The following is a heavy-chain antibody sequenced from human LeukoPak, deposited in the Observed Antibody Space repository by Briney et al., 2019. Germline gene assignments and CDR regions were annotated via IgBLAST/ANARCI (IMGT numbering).Heavy chain of an antibody. Sequence: GGPLRLSCAASGFTFSSYWMHWVRQAPGKGLVWVSRINSDGSSTSYADSVKGRFTISRDNAKNTLYLQMNSLRAEDTAVYYCARYCSGGSCYPRYYGMDVWGQGTTVTVSS. J-gene: IGHJ6*02. CDR2: INSDGSST. V-gene: IGHV3-74*01. CDR1: GFTFSSYW. CDR3: ARYCSGGSCYPRYYGMDV. D-gene: IGHD2-15*01.